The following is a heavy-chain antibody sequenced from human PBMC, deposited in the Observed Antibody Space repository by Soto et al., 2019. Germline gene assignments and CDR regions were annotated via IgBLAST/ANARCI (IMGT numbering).Heavy chain of an antibody. CDR2: INAGNGNT. CDR3: ASASGSSWYFGYFQH. CDR1: GYTFTSYA. Sequence: QVQLVQSGAEVKKPGASVKVSCKASGYTFTSYAMHWVRQAPGQRLEWMGWINAGNGNTKYSQKFQGRVTITRDTSASTAYMELSSLRSEDTAVYYCASASGSSWYFGYFQHWGQGTLVTVSS. J-gene: IGHJ1*01. V-gene: IGHV1-3*01. D-gene: IGHD6-13*01.